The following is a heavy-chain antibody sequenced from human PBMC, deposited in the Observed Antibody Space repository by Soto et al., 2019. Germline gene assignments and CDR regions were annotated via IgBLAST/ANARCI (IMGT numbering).Heavy chain of an antibody. CDR2: ITSDGKSK. CDR3: ALESGDWPLNWFDP. V-gene: IGHV3-74*01. D-gene: IGHD2-21*02. Sequence: GGSLRLSCAASGFNFSNHWMHWVRQRPGEGLVWVSRITSDGKSKAYAESVKGRFAISRDNAKNTLYLQMNGLTAEDTAVYYCALESGDWPLNWFDPWGLGTLVTVSS. J-gene: IGHJ5*02. CDR1: GFNFSNHW.